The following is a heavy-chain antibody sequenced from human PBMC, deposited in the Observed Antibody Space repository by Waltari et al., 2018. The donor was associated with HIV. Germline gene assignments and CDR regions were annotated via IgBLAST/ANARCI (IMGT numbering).Heavy chain of an antibody. CDR2: SYYNGSR. Sequence: QVQLQESGPGLVKPSETLSLTCTVSGGSVSSRGYYWNWIRQYPGEGLEWIGSSYYNGSRDGDRVLRIGVIISRETSKNQFSRNRRSVTAAESSGCYVGRGEDAYKRGYWGQGALVTVSS. J-gene: IGHJ4*02. V-gene: IGHV4-31*03. CDR1: GGSVSSRGYY. D-gene: IGHD1-1*01. CDR3: GRGEDAYKRGY.